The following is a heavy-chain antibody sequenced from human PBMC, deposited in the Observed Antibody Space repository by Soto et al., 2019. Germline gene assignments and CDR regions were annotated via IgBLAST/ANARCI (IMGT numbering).Heavy chain of an antibody. D-gene: IGHD3-22*01. CDR1: GFIFSNAW. J-gene: IGHJ6*02. CDR2: IKQDGSEK. V-gene: IGHV3-7*01. Sequence: GGSLRLSCAASGFIFSNAWMNWVRQAPGKGLEWVANIKQDGSEKYYVDSVKGRFTISRDNAKNSLYLQMNSLRAEDTAVYYCARFYYDSSGYLPSPYYYYYGMDVWGQGTTVTVSS. CDR3: ARFYYDSSGYLPSPYYYYYGMDV.